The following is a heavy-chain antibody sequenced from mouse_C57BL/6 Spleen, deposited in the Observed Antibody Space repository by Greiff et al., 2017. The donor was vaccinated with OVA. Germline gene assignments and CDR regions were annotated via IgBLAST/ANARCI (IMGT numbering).Heavy chain of an antibody. D-gene: IGHD2-3*01. CDR3: TTDGYSDY. Sequence: EVQLQQSGAELVRPGASVKLSCTASGFNIKDDYMHWVKQRPEQGLEWIGWIDPENGDTEYASKFQGKATITADTSSNTAYLQLSSLTSEDTAVYYCTTDGYSDYWGQGTTRTVSS. V-gene: IGHV14-4*01. CDR1: GFNIKDDY. CDR2: IDPENGDT. J-gene: IGHJ2*01.